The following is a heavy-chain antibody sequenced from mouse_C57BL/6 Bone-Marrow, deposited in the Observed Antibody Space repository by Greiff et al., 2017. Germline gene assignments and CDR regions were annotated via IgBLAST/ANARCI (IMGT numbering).Heavy chain of an antibody. V-gene: IGHV1-76*01. D-gene: IGHD4-1*01. J-gene: IGHJ2*01. CDR1: GYTFTDYY. Sequence: VQLQQSGAELVRPGASVKLSCKASGYTFTDYYINWVKQRPGQGLEWIAKIYPGSGNTYYNEKFKGKATVTAEKSSSTAYMQLSSLTSEDAAVYYCARRTGTWYFDYWGQGTTVTVSS. CDR2: IYPGSGNT. CDR3: ARRTGTWYFDY.